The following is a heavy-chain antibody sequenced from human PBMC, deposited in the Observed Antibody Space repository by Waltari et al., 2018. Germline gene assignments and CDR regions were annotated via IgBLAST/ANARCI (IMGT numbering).Heavy chain of an antibody. V-gene: IGHV3-48*01. CDR1: GFTLRSYH. CDR2: ISSGSDTI. CDR3: ARVGPYSTSYYFDT. Sequence: DVQLVESGGGLMQPGGSLRLCCAVSGFTLRSYHRKWVRQAPGKGLEWVSYISSGSDTIYYADSVKGRFTISRDNAQNSLYLEMNSLRGEDTAVYYCARVGPYSTSYYFDTWGQGTLVTVSS. J-gene: IGHJ4*01. D-gene: IGHD6-13*01.